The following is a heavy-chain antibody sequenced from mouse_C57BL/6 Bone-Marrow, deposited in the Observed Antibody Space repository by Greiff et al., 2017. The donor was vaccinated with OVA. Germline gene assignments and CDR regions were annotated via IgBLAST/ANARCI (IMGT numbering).Heavy chain of an antibody. V-gene: IGHV5-12*01. Sequence: EVKLVESGGGLVQPGGSLKLSCAASGFTFSDYYMYWVRQTPEKRLEWVAYISNGGGSPYYPDTVKGRFTISRDNAKNTLYLQMSLLKSEDTAMYYCARCDYYWYFDVWGTGTTVTVSS. CDR2: ISNGGGSP. J-gene: IGHJ1*03. D-gene: IGHD2-4*01. CDR1: GFTFSDYY. CDR3: ARCDYYWYFDV.